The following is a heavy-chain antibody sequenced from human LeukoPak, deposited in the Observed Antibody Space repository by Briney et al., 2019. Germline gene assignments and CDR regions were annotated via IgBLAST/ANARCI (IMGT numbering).Heavy chain of an antibody. J-gene: IGHJ5*02. CDR1: GFTFSSYW. Sequence: QPGGSLRLSCAASGFTFSSYWMHWVRQAPGKGLVWVSRINRDGSSTSYADSVKGRFTISRDNAKNTLYLQMNSLRAEDTAVYYCARGEGIAVAAPPGWFVPWGQGTLVTVSS. D-gene: IGHD6-19*01. V-gene: IGHV3-74*01. CDR2: INRDGSST. CDR3: ARGEGIAVAAPPGWFVP.